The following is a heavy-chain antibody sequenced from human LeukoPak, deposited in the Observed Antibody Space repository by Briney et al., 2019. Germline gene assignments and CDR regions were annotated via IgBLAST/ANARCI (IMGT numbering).Heavy chain of an antibody. Sequence: GRSLRLSCTASGFTFGGYAMSWVRQAPGKGLEWVGFIRSNTYGGTTEYAASVKSRFTISRGDSKSIAYLQMNSLKTEDTALYYCTREKMYHFDSWGQGTLVTVSS. CDR2: IRSNTYGGTT. CDR1: GFTFGGYA. V-gene: IGHV3-49*04. J-gene: IGHJ4*02. CDR3: TREKMYHFDS. D-gene: IGHD2-2*01.